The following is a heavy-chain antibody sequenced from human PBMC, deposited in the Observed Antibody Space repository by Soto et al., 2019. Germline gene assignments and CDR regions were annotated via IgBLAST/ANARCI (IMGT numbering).Heavy chain of an antibody. CDR2: IYSGGST. D-gene: IGHD2-2*01. CDR1: GFTVSSNY. CDR3: ASLAHCSSTSCLDY. J-gene: IGHJ4*02. V-gene: IGHV3-66*01. Sequence: GGSLRLSCAASGFTVSSNYMSWVRQAPGKGLEWVSVIYSGGSTYYADSVKGRFTISRDNSKNTLYLQMNSLRAEDTAVYYCASLAHCSSTSCLDYWGQGTLVTVSS.